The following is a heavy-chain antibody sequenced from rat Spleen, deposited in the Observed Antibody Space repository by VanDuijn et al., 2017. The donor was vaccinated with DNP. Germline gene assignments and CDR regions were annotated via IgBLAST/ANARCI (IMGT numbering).Heavy chain of an antibody. CDR2: ITHIGGTT. V-gene: IGHV5-20*01. CDR1: GFTFNDYY. CDR3: TSNPHIRTAAPFDY. D-gene: IGHD3-8*01. J-gene: IGHJ2*01. Sequence: EVQLVESDGGLVQPGRSLKLSCAASGFTFNDYYMAWVRRAPTKGLEWVASITHIGGTTFYPDSVKGRFTISRDNAKSTLYLQVNSLRSDDTATYYCTSNPHIRTAAPFDYWGQGVMVTVSS.